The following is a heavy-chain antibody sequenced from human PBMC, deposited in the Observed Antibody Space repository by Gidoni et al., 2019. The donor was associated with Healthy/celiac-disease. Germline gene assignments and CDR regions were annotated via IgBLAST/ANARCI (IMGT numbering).Heavy chain of an antibody. V-gene: IGHV3-64*01. J-gene: IGHJ4*02. D-gene: IGHD5-18*01. CDR2: ISSNGGSK. Sequence: EVQLVESGGGLVQPGGFLRLSCAAAGFTFSSYSMPWVRQAPGKGLEYVSAISSNGGSKYYANSVKGRFTISRDNSKNTLYLQMGSLRAEDMAVYYCARDPGGYSYGVFDYWGQGTLVTVSS. CDR1: GFTFSSYS. CDR3: ARDPGGYSYGVFDY.